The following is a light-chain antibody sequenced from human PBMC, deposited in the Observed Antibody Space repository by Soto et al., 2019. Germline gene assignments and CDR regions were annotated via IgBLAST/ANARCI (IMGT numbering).Light chain of an antibody. Sequence: EIVLTQSPGTLSLSPGERATLSCRASQSVSSSYLAWYQQKPGQAPRLLIYGATSSATGIPDMFSGSGSGTDFTLTINRLEPEDFAVYYCEQYDKSITFGGGTKVEIK. CDR1: QSVSSSY. CDR2: GAT. CDR3: EQYDKSIT. V-gene: IGKV3-20*01. J-gene: IGKJ4*01.